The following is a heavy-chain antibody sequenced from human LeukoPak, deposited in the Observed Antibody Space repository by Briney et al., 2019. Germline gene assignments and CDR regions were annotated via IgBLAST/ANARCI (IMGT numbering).Heavy chain of an antibody. CDR3: ARAPDTIFGVVKAFDY. D-gene: IGHD3-3*01. CDR2: IKQDGSEK. J-gene: IGHJ4*02. CDR1: GFTFSSYW. V-gene: IGHV3-7*01. Sequence: GGSLRLSCAASGFTFSSYWMSWVRQAPGKGLEGVANIKQDGSEKYYVDSVKGRFTISRDKAQNSLYLQMNSLRAEATAVYYCARAPDTIFGVVKAFDYWGQGTLVTVSS.